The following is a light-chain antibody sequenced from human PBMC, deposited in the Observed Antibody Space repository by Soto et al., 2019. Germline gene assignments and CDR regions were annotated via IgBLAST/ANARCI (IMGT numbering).Light chain of an antibody. CDR3: QKYHSDPFT. J-gene: IGKJ3*01. CDR1: QGISNY. CDR2: AAS. Sequence: DIQMTQSPSSLSASVGDRVTITCPASQGISNYLAWYQQKPGKVPSLLIYAASTLQSGVPSRFSGSGSGTDFTLSFSSLQPEDVGSYYCQKYHSDPFTFGPGTKVDIK. V-gene: IGKV1-27*01.